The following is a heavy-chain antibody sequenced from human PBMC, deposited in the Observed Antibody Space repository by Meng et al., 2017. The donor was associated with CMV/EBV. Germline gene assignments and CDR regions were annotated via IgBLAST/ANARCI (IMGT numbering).Heavy chain of an antibody. J-gene: IGHJ4*02. CDR1: GGSVSSGSYY. Sequence: SETLSLTCTVSGGSVSSGSYYWSWIRQPPGKGLEWIGYIYYSGSTNYNPSLKSRVTISVDTPKNQFSLKLSSVTAADTAVYYCARGLRGSYPLDYWGQGTLVTVSS. CDR3: ARGLRGSYPLDY. D-gene: IGHD1-26*01. V-gene: IGHV4-61*01. CDR2: IYYSGST.